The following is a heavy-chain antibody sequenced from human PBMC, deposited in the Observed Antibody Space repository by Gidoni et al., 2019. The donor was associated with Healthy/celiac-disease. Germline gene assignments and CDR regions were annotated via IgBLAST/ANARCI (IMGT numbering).Heavy chain of an antibody. CDR2: SSGSGGST. CDR1: GFTFSSYA. CDR3: AKDREAWFRESSDY. V-gene: IGHV3-23*01. Sequence: EVQLLESGGGLVQPGGSLRLSCAASGFTFSSYAMSWVRQAPGKGLELVSASSGSGGSTYYADSVKGRFTISRDNSKNTLYLQMNSLRAEDTAVYYCAKDREAWFRESSDYWGQGTLVTVSS. D-gene: IGHD3-10*01. J-gene: IGHJ4*02.